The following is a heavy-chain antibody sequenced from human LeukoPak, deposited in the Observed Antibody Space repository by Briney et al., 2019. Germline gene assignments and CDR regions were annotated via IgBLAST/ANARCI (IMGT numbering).Heavy chain of an antibody. CDR1: GYTFTSYG. J-gene: IGHJ5*02. CDR2: ISAYNGNT. Sequence: ASVKVSCKASGYTFTSYGISWVRQAPGQGLEWMGWISAYNGNTNYAQKLQGRVTMTTDTSTSTAYMGLRSLRSDDTAVYYCARVPLNIAAAGTNWFDPWGQGTLVTVSS. V-gene: IGHV1-18*01. CDR3: ARVPLNIAAAGTNWFDP. D-gene: IGHD6-13*01.